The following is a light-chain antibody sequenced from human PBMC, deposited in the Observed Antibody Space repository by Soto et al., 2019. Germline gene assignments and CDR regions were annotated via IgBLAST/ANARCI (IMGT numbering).Light chain of an antibody. CDR1: SSNIGAGYD. V-gene: IGLV1-40*01. CDR2: ANI. CDR3: QSYDSTLSARYG. Sequence: QSVLTQPPSVSGAPGQRVTISCTGSSSNIGAGYDVHWYQQRPGTAPKLLISANINRPSGVPDRFSGSKSGTSASLAITGLQADDEGDYDCQSYDSTLSARYGFGTGTKLTVL. J-gene: IGLJ1*01.